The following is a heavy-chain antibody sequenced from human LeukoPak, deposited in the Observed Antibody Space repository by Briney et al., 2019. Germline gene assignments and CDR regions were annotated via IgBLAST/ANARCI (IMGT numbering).Heavy chain of an antibody. D-gene: IGHD3-10*01. V-gene: IGHV3-66*01. J-gene: IGHJ4*02. CDR1: GFTVSSNY. CDR3: ARAPSGGNNFDY. Sequence: GGSLRLSCAASGFTVSSNYMNWVRQAPGKGLEWVSVLYSGGTTYYADYVRGRFTISRDNSKNTLYLQMNNLRAEDTAVYYCARAPSGGNNFDYWGQGTLVTVSS. CDR2: LYSGGTT.